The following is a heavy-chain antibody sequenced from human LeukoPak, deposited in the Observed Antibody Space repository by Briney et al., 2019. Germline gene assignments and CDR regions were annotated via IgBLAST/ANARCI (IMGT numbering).Heavy chain of an antibody. D-gene: IGHD5-18*01. CDR3: AKGDKPVIAMVKFDY. CDR2: ISGSGGST. V-gene: IGHV3-23*01. J-gene: IGHJ4*02. Sequence: GGSLRLSCAASGFTFSSYGMSWVRQAPGKGLEWVSAISGSGGSTYYADSVKGRFTISRDNSKNTLYMQMNSLRAEDTAVYYCAKGDKPVIAMVKFDYWGQGTLVTVSS. CDR1: GFTFSSYG.